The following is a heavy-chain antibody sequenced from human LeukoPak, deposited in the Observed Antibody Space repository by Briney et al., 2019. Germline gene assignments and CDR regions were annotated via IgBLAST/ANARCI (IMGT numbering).Heavy chain of an antibody. J-gene: IGHJ4*02. Sequence: ASVKVSCKASGYTFTGYYMHWVRQAPGQGLEWMGWINPNSGGTNYAQKFQGRVTMTRDTSISTAYMELSRLRSDDTAVYYCARDSYCSGGSCYLGIFDYWGQGTLVTVSS. CDR1: GYTFTGYY. CDR2: INPNSGGT. V-gene: IGHV1-2*02. D-gene: IGHD2-15*01. CDR3: ARDSYCSGGSCYLGIFDY.